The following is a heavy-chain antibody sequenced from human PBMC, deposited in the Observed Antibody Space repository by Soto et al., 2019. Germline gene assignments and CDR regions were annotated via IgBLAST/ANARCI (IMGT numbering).Heavy chain of an antibody. D-gene: IGHD3-3*01. CDR2: ISYDGSNK. V-gene: IGHV3-30-3*01. CDR3: ARDNDFWSGYNYYGMDV. CDR1: GFTFSSYA. J-gene: IGHJ6*02. Sequence: PGGSLSLSCAASGFTFSSYAMHWVRQAPGKGLERVAVISYDGSNKYYADSVKGRFTISRDNSKNTLYLQMNSLRAEDTAVYYCARDNDFWSGYNYYGMDVWGQGTTVTVSS.